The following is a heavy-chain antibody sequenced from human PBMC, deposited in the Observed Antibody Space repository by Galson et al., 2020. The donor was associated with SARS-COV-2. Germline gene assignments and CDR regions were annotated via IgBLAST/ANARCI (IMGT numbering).Heavy chain of an antibody. Sequence: GESLKISCVASGFTFSRYSMNWVRQAPGKGLEWVSSISLNSNYIYYADSVKGRFTISRDNAKSSLYLQMNSLRAEEAAVYYCARDDRIAFDIWGQGTMVTVS. CDR3: ARDDRIAFDI. CDR2: ISLNSNYI. CDR1: GFTFSRYS. V-gene: IGHV3-21*01. J-gene: IGHJ3*02.